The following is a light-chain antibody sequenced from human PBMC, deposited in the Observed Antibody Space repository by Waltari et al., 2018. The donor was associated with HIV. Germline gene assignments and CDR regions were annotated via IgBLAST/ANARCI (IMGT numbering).Light chain of an antibody. V-gene: IGLV2-14*01. CDR2: EVS. J-gene: IGLJ3*02. CDR1: SSDLRDYNS. Sequence: QSALTQPASVSGSPGQSITISCAGTSSDLRDYNSVSWYQHHPGKVPKVIFYEVSNRPSGVSSRFSGSISANTASLTISGLQPEDEADYFCASYISSASPEFGGGTKVTVL. CDR3: ASYISSASPE.